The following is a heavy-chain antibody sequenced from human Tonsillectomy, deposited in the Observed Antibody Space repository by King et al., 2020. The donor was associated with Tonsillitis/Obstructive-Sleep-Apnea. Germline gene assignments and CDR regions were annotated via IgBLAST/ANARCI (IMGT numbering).Heavy chain of an antibody. CDR2: ITSSGSTT. CDR1: GFTSSSYE. Sequence: VQLVESGGGLVQSGGSLRLSCAASGFTSSSYEMNWVRQAPGKGLEWVSYITSSGSTTYYADSVKGRFTISRDNAKNSLYLQINSLRAEDTAVYYCARDQSGSYSAFDIWGQETMVTVSS. CDR3: ARDQSGSYSAFDI. V-gene: IGHV3-48*03. J-gene: IGHJ3*02. D-gene: IGHD1-26*01.